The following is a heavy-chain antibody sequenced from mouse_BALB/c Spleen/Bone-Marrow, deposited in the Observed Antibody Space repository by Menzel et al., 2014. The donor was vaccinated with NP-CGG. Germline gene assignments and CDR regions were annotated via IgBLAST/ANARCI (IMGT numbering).Heavy chain of an antibody. J-gene: IGHJ4*01. V-gene: IGHV2-9*02. D-gene: IGHD1-1*01. CDR1: GFSLTSYG. CDR2: IWAGGSI. CDR3: ARDYGSSYYAMDY. Sequence: VQGVESGPGLVAPSQSLSITCTVSGFSLTSYGVHWVRQPPGKGLEWLGVIWAGGSINYNSALMSRLSISKDNSKSQVFLKMNSLQTDDTAMYYCARDYGSSYYAMDYWGQGTSVTVSS.